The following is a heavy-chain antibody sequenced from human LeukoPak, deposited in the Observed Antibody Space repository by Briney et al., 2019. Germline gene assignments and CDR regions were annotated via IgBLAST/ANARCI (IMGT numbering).Heavy chain of an antibody. D-gene: IGHD5-18*01. V-gene: IGHV3-33*03. J-gene: IGHJ4*02. Sequence: GGSLRLSCAVSGFTFSSYGMHWVRQAPGRGLEWVAVIWYDGSNKYYADSVKGRFTISRDNAKNTVFLQMNTLRAEDAAVYYCARVITGSTYGQFDYWGQGALATVSS. CDR1: GFTFSSYG. CDR3: ARVITGSTYGQFDY. CDR2: IWYDGSNK.